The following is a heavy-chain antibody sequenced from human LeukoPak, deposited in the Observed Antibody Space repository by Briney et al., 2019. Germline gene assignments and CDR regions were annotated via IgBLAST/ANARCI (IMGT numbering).Heavy chain of an antibody. CDR3: ARGIAAAHDAFDI. CDR1: GFTVSSNY. V-gene: IGHV3-66*01. J-gene: IGHJ3*02. CDR2: IYSGGST. Sequence: GGSLRLSCAASGFTVSSNYMSWVRQAPGNGLEWVSVIYSGGSTYYADSVKGRFTISRDNSKNTLYLQMNSLRAEDTAVYYCARGIAAAHDAFDIWGQGTMVTVSS. D-gene: IGHD6-13*01.